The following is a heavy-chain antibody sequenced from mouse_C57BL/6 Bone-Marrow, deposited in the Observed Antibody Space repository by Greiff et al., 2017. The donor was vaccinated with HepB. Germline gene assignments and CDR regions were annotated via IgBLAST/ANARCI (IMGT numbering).Heavy chain of an antibody. V-gene: IGHV5-4*01. Sequence: EVQLQQSGGGLVKPGGSLKLSCAASGFTFSSYAMSWVRQTPEKRLEWVATISDGGSYTYYPDNVKGRFTISRDNAKNNLYLQMSHLKSEDTAMYYCARVPNWDFDYWGQGTTLTVSS. CDR1: GFTFSSYA. CDR3: ARVPNWDFDY. J-gene: IGHJ2*01. D-gene: IGHD4-1*02. CDR2: ISDGGSYT.